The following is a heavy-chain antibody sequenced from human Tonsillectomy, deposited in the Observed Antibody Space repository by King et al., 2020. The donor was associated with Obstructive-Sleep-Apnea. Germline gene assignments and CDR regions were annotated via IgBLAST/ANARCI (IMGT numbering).Heavy chain of an antibody. J-gene: IGHJ4*02. V-gene: IGHV1-69*01. Sequence: QLVQSGAEVKKPGSSVKVACKASGGTFSSYAISCVRQAPGQGLEWMGGIIPIFGTGNYAQKVQGRVTITADESTSTAYMELSSLRSEDTAVYYCARVCSSTSCYGVDYWGQGTLVTVSS. D-gene: IGHD2-2*01. CDR2: IIPIFGTG. CDR1: GGTFSSYA. CDR3: ARVCSSTSCYGVDY.